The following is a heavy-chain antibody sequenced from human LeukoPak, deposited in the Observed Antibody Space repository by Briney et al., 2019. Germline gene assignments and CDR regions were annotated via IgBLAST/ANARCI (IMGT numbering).Heavy chain of an antibody. D-gene: IGHD5-12*01. V-gene: IGHV3-9*01. J-gene: IGHJ3*02. CDR1: GFTFDDYA. Sequence: GGSLRLSCAASGFTFDDYAMHWVRQAPGKGLEWVSGISWNSGSIGYADSVKGRFTISRDNAKNSLYLQMNSLRAEDTALYYCAKWKCYEFRCKGDAFGIWGQGTMVTVSS. CDR3: AKWKCYEFRCKGDAFGI. CDR2: ISWNSGSI.